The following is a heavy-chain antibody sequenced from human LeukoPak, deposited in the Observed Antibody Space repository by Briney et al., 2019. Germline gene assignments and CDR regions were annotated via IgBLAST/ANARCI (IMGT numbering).Heavy chain of an antibody. CDR1: GYSISSGYY. D-gene: IGHD5/OR15-5a*01. CDR2: IYHSGST. V-gene: IGHV4-38-2*02. CDR3: ARYFYDFGIAPFDY. Sequence: SEALSLTCTVSGYSISSGYYWGWIRQPPGKGLEWIGSIYHSGSTYYNPSLKSRVTISVDTSKNQFSLKLSSVTAADTAVYYCARYFYDFGIAPFDYWGQGTLVTVSS. J-gene: IGHJ4*02.